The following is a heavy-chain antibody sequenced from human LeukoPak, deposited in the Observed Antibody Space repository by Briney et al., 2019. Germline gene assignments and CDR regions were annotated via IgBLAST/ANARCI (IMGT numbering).Heavy chain of an antibody. Sequence: PGGSLRLSCTASGFTFNNYVMSWVRQAPGKGRECVSSVNYDGAYTDYADSVKGRFTISRDNSSSTLYLQMNSLRAEDTAVYYCAKATLGSGSHFDSSFWGQGTLVTVSS. CDR1: GFTFNNYV. CDR3: AKATLGSGSHFDSSF. J-gene: IGHJ4*02. CDR2: VNYDGAYT. V-gene: IGHV3-23*01. D-gene: IGHD3-10*01.